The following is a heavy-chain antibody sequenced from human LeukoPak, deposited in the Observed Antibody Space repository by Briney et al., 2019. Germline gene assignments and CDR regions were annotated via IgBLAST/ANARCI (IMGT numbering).Heavy chain of an antibody. Sequence: TSETLSLTCTVSGGSNSSGDYYWSWIRQPPGKGLEWIGYIYYSGSTYYNPSLKSRVTISVDTSKNQFSLKLSSVTAADTAVYYCASQGVIAARPLDYWGQGTLVTVSS. J-gene: IGHJ4*02. CDR2: IYYSGST. D-gene: IGHD6-6*01. CDR3: ASQGVIAARPLDY. CDR1: GGSNSSGDYY. V-gene: IGHV4-30-4*08.